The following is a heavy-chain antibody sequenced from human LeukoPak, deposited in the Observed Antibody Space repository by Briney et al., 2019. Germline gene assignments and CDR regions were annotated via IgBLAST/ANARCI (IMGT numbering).Heavy chain of an antibody. CDR2: INPNSGGT. CDR3: ARDARRIAAAGTFDY. D-gene: IGHD6-13*01. Sequence: GASVKVSCKASGYTFTGYYMHWVRQAPGQGLEWMGWINPNSGGTNYAQKFQGRVTMTRDTSISTAYMELSRLRSDDTAVYYCARDARRIAAAGTFDYWGQGTLVTVSS. J-gene: IGHJ4*02. V-gene: IGHV1-2*02. CDR1: GYTFTGYY.